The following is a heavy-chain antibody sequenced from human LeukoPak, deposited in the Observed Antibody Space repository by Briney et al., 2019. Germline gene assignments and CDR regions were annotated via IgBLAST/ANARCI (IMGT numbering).Heavy chain of an antibody. CDR2: IIPIFGTA. CDR3: ARVKGSLGYYYYGMDV. V-gene: IGHV1-69*13. J-gene: IGHJ6*02. Sequence: SVKVSCKASGGTFSSYAISWVRQAPGQGLEWMGGIIPIFGTANYAQKFQGRVTITADESTSTAYMELSSLRSEDTAVYYCARVKGSLGYYYYGMDVWGQGTTVTVSS. D-gene: IGHD3-10*01. CDR1: GGTFSSYA.